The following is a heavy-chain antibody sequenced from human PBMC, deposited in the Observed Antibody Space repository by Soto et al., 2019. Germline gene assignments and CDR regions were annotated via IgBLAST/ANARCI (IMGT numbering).Heavy chain of an antibody. CDR3: ARHVPLGDCSGGSCDTDYFGY. CDR1: GYSISSGYY. Sequence: PSETLSLTCAVSGYSISSGYYWGWIRQPPGKGLEWIGTIHHRGTTDYNQSLKSRVIISVDTSKNQFSLRLSSVTAADTAVYYCARHVPLGDCSGGSCDTDYFGYGGQGTLVTVSS. D-gene: IGHD2-15*01. J-gene: IGHJ4*02. V-gene: IGHV4-38-2*01. CDR2: IHHRGTT.